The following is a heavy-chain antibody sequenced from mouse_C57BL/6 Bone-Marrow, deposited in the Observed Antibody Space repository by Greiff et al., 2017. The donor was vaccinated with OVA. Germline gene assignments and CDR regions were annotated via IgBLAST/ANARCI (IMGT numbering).Heavy chain of an antibody. CDR1: GFTFSDYG. Sequence: EVQGVESGGGLVQPGGSLKLSCAASGFTFSDYGMAWVRQAPRKGPEWVAFISNLAYSIYYADTVTGRFTISRENAKNTLYLEMSSLRSEDTAMYYCARPYYGSSHWYFDVWGTGTTVTVSS. CDR2: ISNLAYSI. CDR3: ARPYYGSSHWYFDV. D-gene: IGHD1-1*01. J-gene: IGHJ1*03. V-gene: IGHV5-15*01.